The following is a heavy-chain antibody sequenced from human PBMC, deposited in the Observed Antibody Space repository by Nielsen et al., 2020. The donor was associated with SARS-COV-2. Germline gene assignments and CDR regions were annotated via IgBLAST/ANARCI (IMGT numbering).Heavy chain of an antibody. CDR1: GFTFSSYG. D-gene: IGHD2-2*01. Sequence: GESLNISCAASGFTFSSYGMHWVRQAPGKGLEWVAVIWYDGSNKYYADSVKGRFTISRDNSKNTLYLQMNSLRAEDTAVYYCARDLPIVVVPAALNDAFDIWGQGTMVTVSS. V-gene: IGHV3-33*01. CDR2: IWYDGSNK. J-gene: IGHJ3*02. CDR3: ARDLPIVVVPAALNDAFDI.